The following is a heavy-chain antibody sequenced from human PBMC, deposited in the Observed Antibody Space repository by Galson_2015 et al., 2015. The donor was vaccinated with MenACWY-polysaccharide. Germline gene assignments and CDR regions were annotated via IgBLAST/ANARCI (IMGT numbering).Heavy chain of an antibody. CDR2: INPDGSQT. D-gene: IGHD7-27*01. V-gene: IGHV3-7*01. CDR1: RFNFNTNW. J-gene: IGHJ5*02. Sequence: SLRLSCAASRFNFNTNWMTWVRQAPGKGLEWVALINPDGSQTEYVDSVKGRFAISRDNSKNSLFLQMNSLRAEDTAVYYCARDPNWGNSFGPWGQGTRSPSPQ. CDR3: ARDPNWGNSFGP.